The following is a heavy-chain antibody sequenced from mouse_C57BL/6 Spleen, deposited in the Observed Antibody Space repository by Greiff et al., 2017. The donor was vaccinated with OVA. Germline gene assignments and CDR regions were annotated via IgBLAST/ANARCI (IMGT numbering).Heavy chain of an antibody. CDR2: IDPETGGT. J-gene: IGHJ1*03. Sequence: QVQLQQSGAELVRPGASVTLSCKASGYTFTDYEMHWVKQTPVHSLEWIGAIDPETGGTAYNQKFKGKAILTADKSSSTAYVGLRSLTSEDSAVYYCTLITTVVATGYFDVWGTGTTVTVSS. D-gene: IGHD1-1*01. CDR1: GYTFTDYE. CDR3: TLITTVVATGYFDV. V-gene: IGHV1-15*01.